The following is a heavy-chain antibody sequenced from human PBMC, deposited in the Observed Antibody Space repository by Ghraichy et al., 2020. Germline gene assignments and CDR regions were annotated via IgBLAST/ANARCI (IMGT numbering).Heavy chain of an antibody. V-gene: IGHV1-2*02. CDR1: GYTFVDYY. J-gene: IGHJ4*02. D-gene: IGHD1-1*01. CDR2: SNPKSGDT. CDR3: ARRLVSGSNDLDY. Sequence: ASVKVSCKASGYTFVDYYIYWVRQAPGQGLEWMGWSNPKSGDTDYAQKFQGRINMTRDTSISTAHMELNRLRSDDTAVYFCARRLVSGSNDLDYWGQGTLITVSS.